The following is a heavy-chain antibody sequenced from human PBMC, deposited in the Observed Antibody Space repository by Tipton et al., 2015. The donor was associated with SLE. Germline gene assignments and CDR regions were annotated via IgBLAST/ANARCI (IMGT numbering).Heavy chain of an antibody. CDR2: IYSSGST. J-gene: IGHJ4*02. Sequence: TLSLTCTVSGDSISSYYWHWIRQPPGKGLEWIGYIYSSGSTSYNPSLKSRVTMSIDTSENHFSLKLTSVTAADTAVYYCARGGSSFDYWGQGTLVTVSS. CDR3: ARGGSSFDY. CDR1: GDSISSYY. V-gene: IGHV4-4*08. D-gene: IGHD3-10*01.